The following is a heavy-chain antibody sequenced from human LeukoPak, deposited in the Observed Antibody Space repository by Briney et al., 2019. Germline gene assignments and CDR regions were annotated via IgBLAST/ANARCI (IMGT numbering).Heavy chain of an antibody. D-gene: IGHD3-10*01. Sequence: SETLSLTCAVYGGSFSGYYWSWIRQPPGKGLEWIGEINHSGSTNYNPSLKSRVTISVEKSKKKFSLKLSSVTAADTAVYYCARRVGWDYGSGSYYPLYYFDYWGQGTLVTVSS. CDR3: ARRVGWDYGSGSYYPLYYFDY. CDR1: GGSFSGYY. CDR2: INHSGST. J-gene: IGHJ4*02. V-gene: IGHV4-34*01.